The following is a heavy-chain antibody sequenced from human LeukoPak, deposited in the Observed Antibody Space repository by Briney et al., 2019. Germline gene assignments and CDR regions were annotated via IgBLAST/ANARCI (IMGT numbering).Heavy chain of an antibody. D-gene: IGHD2/OR15-2a*01. V-gene: IGHV4-39*07. CDR3: AGLGVMVLVYQSES. J-gene: IGHJ5*02. Sequence: SETLSLTCAVSGGSVSSSKYLWGWIRQPPGKELEWIGSISYSGNADYNPSLRSRVTLSVDTSKNQFSLKLTSVTAADSAVYYCAGLGVMVLVYQSESWGQGTPVTVSS. CDR1: GGSVSSSKYL. CDR2: ISYSGNA.